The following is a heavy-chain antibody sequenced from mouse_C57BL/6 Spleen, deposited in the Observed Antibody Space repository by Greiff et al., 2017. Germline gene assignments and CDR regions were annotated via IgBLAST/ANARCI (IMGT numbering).Heavy chain of an antibody. V-gene: IGHV7-3*01. CDR2: IRNKANGYTT. CDR1: GFTFTDYY. CDR3: ARYTYGSPCDY. J-gene: IGHJ2*01. D-gene: IGHD1-1*01. Sequence: EVKLVESGGGLVQPGGSLSLSCAASGFTFTDYYMSWVRQPPGKALEWLGFIRNKANGYTTEYSASVKGRFTISRDNSQSILYLQMNALRAEDSATYYCARYTYGSPCDYWGQGTTLTVSS.